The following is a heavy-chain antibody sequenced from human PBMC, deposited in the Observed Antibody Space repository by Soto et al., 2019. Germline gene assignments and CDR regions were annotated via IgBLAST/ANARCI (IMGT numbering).Heavy chain of an antibody. D-gene: IGHD3-9*01. CDR3: AHLTSTLTPGYFQR. CDR2: IYWSDNK. CDR1: GFSLSTGGVA. Sequence: SGPTLVNPTETLTLTCTFSGFSLSTGGVAVGWFRQPPGKALEWLALIYWSDNKRYRPSLQKTITITKDTSKNHVVLTMTNVDRVDTATYYCAHLTSTLTPGYFQRLGQGTLGSVSS. J-gene: IGHJ1*01. V-gene: IGHV2-5*01.